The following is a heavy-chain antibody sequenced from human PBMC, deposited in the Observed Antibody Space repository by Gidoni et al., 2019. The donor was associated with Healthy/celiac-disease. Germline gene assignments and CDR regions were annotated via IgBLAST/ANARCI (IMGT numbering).Heavy chain of an antibody. CDR3: AKVYGDYLFSAFDI. D-gene: IGHD4-17*01. CDR2: ISGSDGGT. J-gene: IGHJ3*02. CDR1: GFTFSSYA. Sequence: EVQLLESGGGLVPPGGSLRLSCAASGFTFSSYAMSWVRQAPGKGLKWVSTISGSDGGTYYADSVKGRFTISRDNSKNTLYLQMNSLRAEDTAVYYCAKVYGDYLFSAFDIWGQGTMVTVSS. V-gene: IGHV3-23*01.